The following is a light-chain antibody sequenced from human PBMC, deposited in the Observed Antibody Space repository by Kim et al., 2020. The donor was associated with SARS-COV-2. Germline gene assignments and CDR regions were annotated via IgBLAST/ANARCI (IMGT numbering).Light chain of an antibody. Sequence: AIQLTQSPSSLSASVGDRVTITCRASQDVNSQLAWYQQRPGKAPHLLIYDASTLESGVPSRFSGSGSGTDFTLTISNLQPEDFATYYCQQFNSYPPAFGGGTKVDIK. CDR1: QDVNSQ. CDR3: QQFNSYPPA. J-gene: IGKJ4*01. CDR2: DAS. V-gene: IGKV1-13*02.